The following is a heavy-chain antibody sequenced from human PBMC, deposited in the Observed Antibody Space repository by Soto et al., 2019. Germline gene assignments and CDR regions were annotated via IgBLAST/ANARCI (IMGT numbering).Heavy chain of an antibody. Sequence: EVQLVESGGGLVKPGGSLRLSCAASGFTFSSYSMHWVRQAPGKGLEWVSSISDRSSYIYYADSVKGRFTISRDNAKNALYMQMNSLRAVDTAVYLCARDLSLSYCSSTSCYKGDGFDIWGQGTMVTVSS. V-gene: IGHV3-21*01. CDR2: ISDRSSYI. CDR1: GFTFSSYS. D-gene: IGHD2-2*02. J-gene: IGHJ3*02. CDR3: ARDLSLSYCSSTSCYKGDGFDI.